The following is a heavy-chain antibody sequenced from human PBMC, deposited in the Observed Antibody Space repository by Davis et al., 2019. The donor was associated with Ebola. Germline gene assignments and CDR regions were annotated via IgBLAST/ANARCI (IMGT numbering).Heavy chain of an antibody. V-gene: IGHV6-1*01. D-gene: IGHD5-12*01. J-gene: IGHJ6*04. CDR2: TYYNSKWYN. CDR1: GHTISSYIPA. Sequence: PSETLSLTCAISGHTISSYIPAWNWIRQSPSRGLERLGRTYYNSKWYNEYAVSVKSRITTNPDISENQVSLHLNSVTPEDTAVYYCVRGWLRTGMDVWGIGTAVTVSS. CDR3: VRGWLRTGMDV.